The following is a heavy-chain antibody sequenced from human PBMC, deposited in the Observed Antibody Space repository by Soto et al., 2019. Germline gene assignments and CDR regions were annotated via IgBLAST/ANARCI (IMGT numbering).Heavy chain of an antibody. D-gene: IGHD3-9*01. CDR3: ARAPKFYDILTGYYPSAERNYYCPY. Sequence: SVKVSCKASGGTFSSYAISWVRQAPGQGLEWMGGIIPIFGTANYAQKFQGRVTITADESTSTAYMELSSLRSEDTAVYYCARAPKFYDILTGYYPSAERNYYCPYWGQVTLVTVSS. V-gene: IGHV1-69*13. CDR2: IIPIFGTA. CDR1: GGTFSSYA. J-gene: IGHJ4*02.